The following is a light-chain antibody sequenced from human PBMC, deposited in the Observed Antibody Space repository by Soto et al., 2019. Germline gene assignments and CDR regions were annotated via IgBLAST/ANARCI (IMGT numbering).Light chain of an antibody. CDR1: QSVSNN. Sequence: ILMTQSAATLSVSPGERATLSYRASQSVSNNLAWYQQKPGQAPRLLIYDASTRATGIPARFSGSGSGTEFTLTISGLQSEDFAVYYCQQYNNWPPWTFGQGTKVEIK. V-gene: IGKV3-15*01. J-gene: IGKJ1*01. CDR2: DAS. CDR3: QQYNNWPPWT.